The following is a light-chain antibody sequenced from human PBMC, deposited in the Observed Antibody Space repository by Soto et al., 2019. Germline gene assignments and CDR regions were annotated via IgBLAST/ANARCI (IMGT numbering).Light chain of an antibody. CDR2: GAS. J-gene: IGKJ2*01. Sequence: EIVLTQSPGTLSLSPGERATLSCRASHSVSSTYLAWYQQNPGQAPRLLIYGASSRATGIPDRFSDSGSGTDFTLTISRLEPEDFAVYYCQQYGSSPPYTFGQGTKLEIK. V-gene: IGKV3-20*01. CDR1: HSVSSTY. CDR3: QQYGSSPPYT.